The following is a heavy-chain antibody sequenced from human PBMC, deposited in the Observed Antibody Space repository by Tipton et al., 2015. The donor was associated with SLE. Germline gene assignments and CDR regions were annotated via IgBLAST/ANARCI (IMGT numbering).Heavy chain of an antibody. V-gene: IGHV3-21*01. CDR3: ASSLLLNYFDY. CDR1: GFTFSSYT. Sequence: SLRLSCAVSGFTFSSYTMNWVRQAPGKGLEWVSSIDSDSDDIYYADSVKGRFTVSRDNAKNSLYLQLNSLRAEDTAVYYCASSLLLNYFDYWGQGTLVTVSS. CDR2: IDSDSDDI. J-gene: IGHJ4*02. D-gene: IGHD2-21*01.